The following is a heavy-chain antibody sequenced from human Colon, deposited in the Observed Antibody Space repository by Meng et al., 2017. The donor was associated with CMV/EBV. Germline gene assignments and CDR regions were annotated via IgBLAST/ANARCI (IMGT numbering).Heavy chain of an antibody. V-gene: IGHV3-74*01. CDR2: ITHDGNSA. Sequence: GGPLRPSCAASGLTLSRYWMHWVRQVPGKGLMWVSRITHDGNSASYADPVKGRFTASRDSTKNTLYLQMNSLRADDTAVYYCVRDIPGDIDYIFDYWGQGAQVTVSS. CDR3: VRDIPGDIDYIFDY. CDR1: GLTLSRYW. J-gene: IGHJ4*02. D-gene: IGHD4-11*01.